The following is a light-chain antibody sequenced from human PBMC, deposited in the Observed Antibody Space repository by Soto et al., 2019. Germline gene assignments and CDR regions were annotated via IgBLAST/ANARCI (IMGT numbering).Light chain of an antibody. CDR2: AAS. CDR1: QGMSSW. V-gene: IGKV1-12*01. Sequence: DIQMTQSPSSVSASVGDRVTITCRATQGMSSWLAWYQQKPGKAPTLLIYAASSLQSGVPSRFSGSGSGTDFTLTINRLQPEDFATYYCQQANSFPRTFGHGTKVDIK. J-gene: IGKJ3*01. CDR3: QQANSFPRT.